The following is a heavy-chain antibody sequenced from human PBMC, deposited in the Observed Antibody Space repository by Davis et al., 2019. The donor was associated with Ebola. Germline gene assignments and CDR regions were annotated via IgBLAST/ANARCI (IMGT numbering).Heavy chain of an antibody. D-gene: IGHD6-19*01. V-gene: IGHV3-53*05. J-gene: IGHJ4*02. CDR3: ATTQWLREFDN. CDR2: IYDQST. CDR1: GFTVSSNH. Sequence: GESLKISCTASGFTVSSNHMSWVRQAPGKELEWVSVIYDQSTAYADAVRGRFIISRDKSNNTLYLEMSSLRVDDTAVYYCATTQWLREFDNWGQGTLVTVSS.